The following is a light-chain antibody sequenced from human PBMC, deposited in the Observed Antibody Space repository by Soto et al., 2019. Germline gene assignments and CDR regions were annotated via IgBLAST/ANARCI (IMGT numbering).Light chain of an antibody. J-gene: IGLJ1*01. Sequence: ALAQPASVSGSPGQSITISCTGTSSDVGRYNTVSWYQHHPGKAPKLIIYEVTHRPAGISDRFSASKSGNTASLTISGLQAEDEADYYCNSLRVNHLYVFGSGTKVTVL. CDR1: SSDVGRYNT. CDR2: EVT. CDR3: NSLRVNHLYV. V-gene: IGLV2-14*01.